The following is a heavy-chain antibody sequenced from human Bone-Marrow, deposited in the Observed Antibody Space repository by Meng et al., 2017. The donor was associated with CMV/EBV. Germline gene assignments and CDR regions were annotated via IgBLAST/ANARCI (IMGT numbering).Heavy chain of an antibody. D-gene: IGHD6-13*01. CDR2: ISSSSSYI. V-gene: IGHV3-21*01. CDR1: GFTFSSYS. CDR3: ARARYSSSWYEY. J-gene: IGHJ4*02. Sequence: GESLKISCAASGFTFSSYSMNWVRQAPGKGLEWVSSISSSSSYIYYADSVKGRFTISRDNAKNSLYLQMNSLRAEDTAVYYCARARYSSSWYEYWGQGTLVTVSS.